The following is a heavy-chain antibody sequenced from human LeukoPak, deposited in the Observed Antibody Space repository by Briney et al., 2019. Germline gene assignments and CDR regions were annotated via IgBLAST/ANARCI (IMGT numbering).Heavy chain of an antibody. CDR3: ARGATGVLRLRVYYFDY. CDR2: IYHSGSP. CDR1: GGSISSNNW. V-gene: IGHV4-4*02. J-gene: IGHJ4*02. D-gene: IGHD3-3*01. Sequence: PSGTLSLTCAVSGGSISSNNWWGWVRQPPGKGLEWIGEIYHSGSPNYNPSLKSRVTISVDKSRNHFSLNLSSVTAADTAVYYCARGATGVLRLRVYYFDYWGQGTLVTVSS.